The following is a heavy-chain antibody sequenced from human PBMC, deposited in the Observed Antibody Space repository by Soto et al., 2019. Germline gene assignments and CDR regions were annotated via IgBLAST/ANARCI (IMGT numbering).Heavy chain of an antibody. Sequence: SETLSLTCAVSGGSISSGGYSWSWIRQPPGKGLEWIGYIYHSGSTYYNPTLKSRVTISVDRSKNQFSLKLSSVTAADTAVYYCARVVGVGATYNWFDPWGQGTLVTVSS. D-gene: IGHD1-26*01. V-gene: IGHV4-30-2*01. CDR1: GGSISSGGYS. CDR2: IYHSGST. J-gene: IGHJ5*02. CDR3: ARVVGVGATYNWFDP.